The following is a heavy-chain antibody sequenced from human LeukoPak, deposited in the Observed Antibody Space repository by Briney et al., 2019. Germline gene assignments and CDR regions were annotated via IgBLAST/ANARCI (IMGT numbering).Heavy chain of an antibody. CDR1: GYTFTSYY. Sequence: ASVKVSCKASGYTFTSYYMHWVRQAPGQGLEWMGIINPSGGSTSYAQKFQGRVTMTRDTSTSTVYMELSSLRSEDTAMYYCASAYCGGDCSPNYFDYWGQGTLVTVSS. J-gene: IGHJ4*02. D-gene: IGHD2-21*02. V-gene: IGHV1-46*01. CDR2: INPSGGST. CDR3: ASAYCGGDCSPNYFDY.